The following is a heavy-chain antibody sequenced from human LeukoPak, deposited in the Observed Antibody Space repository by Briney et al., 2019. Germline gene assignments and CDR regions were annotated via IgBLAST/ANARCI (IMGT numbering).Heavy chain of an antibody. CDR1: GFTFSGSA. D-gene: IGHD2-15*01. J-gene: IGHJ4*02. CDR3: TRPVCSGGSCYLFDY. CDR2: IRSKANSYAT. Sequence: GESLRLSCAASGFTFSGSAMHWVRQASGKGLEWVGRIRSKANSYATAYAASVKGGFTISRDDSKNTAYLQMNSLKTEDTAVYYCTRPVCSGGSCYLFDYWGQGTLVTVSS. V-gene: IGHV3-73*01.